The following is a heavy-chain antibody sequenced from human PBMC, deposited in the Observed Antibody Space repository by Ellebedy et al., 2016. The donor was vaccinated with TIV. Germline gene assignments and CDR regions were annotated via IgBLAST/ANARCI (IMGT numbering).Heavy chain of an antibody. Sequence: AASVKVSCKASGYTFTSYGISWVRQAPGQGLEWMGWISAYNGNTNYAQKLQGRVTMTTDTSTSTAYMELRSLRSDDTAVYYCARASIFQYYYGMDVWGQGTTVTVSS. V-gene: IGHV1-18*01. D-gene: IGHD3-3*02. CDR3: ARASIFQYYYGMDV. J-gene: IGHJ6*02. CDR1: GYTFTSYG. CDR2: ISAYNGNT.